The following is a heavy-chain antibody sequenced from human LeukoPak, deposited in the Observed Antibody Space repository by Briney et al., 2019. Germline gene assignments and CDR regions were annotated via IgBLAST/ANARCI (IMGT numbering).Heavy chain of an antibody. CDR3: ARWNNDWEFDY. J-gene: IGHJ4*02. CDR1: GFTFSSYN. Sequence: PGGSLRLSCAASGFTFSSYNMNWVRQAPGKGLEWVSSISSGSTYADSVKGRFTISRDNAKNSLYLQMNSLRAEDTAVYYCARWNNDWEFDYWGQGTLVSVSS. D-gene: IGHD1/OR15-1a*01. CDR2: ISSGST. V-gene: IGHV3-21*04.